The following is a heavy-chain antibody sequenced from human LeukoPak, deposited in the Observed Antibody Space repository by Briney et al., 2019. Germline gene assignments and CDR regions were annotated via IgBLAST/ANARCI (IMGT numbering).Heavy chain of an antibody. V-gene: IGHV4-38-2*02. CDR3: ARELKNYFDY. Sequence: GSLRLSCAASGFTFSNAWMSWIRQPPGKGLEWIGSIYHSGSTYYNPSLKSRVTISVDTSKNQFSLKLSSVTAADTAVYYCARELKNYFDYWGQGTLVTVSS. CDR2: IYHSGST. J-gene: IGHJ4*02. CDR1: GFTFSNAW.